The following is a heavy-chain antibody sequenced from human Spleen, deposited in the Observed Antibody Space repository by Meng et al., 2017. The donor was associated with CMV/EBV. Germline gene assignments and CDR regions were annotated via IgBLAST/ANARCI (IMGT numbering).Heavy chain of an antibody. D-gene: IGHD2-2*02. V-gene: IGHV3-30*02. CDR2: IRYDASKE. Sequence: GGSLRLSCAASGFTFSTYGMHWVRQAPGKGLEWVAFIRYDASKEYYAESVRGRFTISRGNSKNTLNLQMSSLRAEDTAVYYCARDGCSSTSCYKGNAFDIWGQGTMVTVSS. CDR3: ARDGCSSTSCYKGNAFDI. CDR1: GFTFSTYG. J-gene: IGHJ3*02.